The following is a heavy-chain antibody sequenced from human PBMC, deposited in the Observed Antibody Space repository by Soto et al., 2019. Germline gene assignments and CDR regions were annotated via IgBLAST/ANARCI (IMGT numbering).Heavy chain of an antibody. CDR3: AKGHYYDYYYYGMDV. CDR2: ISGSGGST. CDR1: GFTVSSSYA. V-gene: IGHV3-23*01. Sequence: PGGSLRLSCAASGFTVSSSYAMSWVRQAPGKGLEWVSAISGSGGSTYYADSVKGRFTISRDNSKNTLYLQMNSLRAEDTAVYYCAKGHYYDYYYYGMDVWGQGTTVTVSS. D-gene: IGHD3-22*01. J-gene: IGHJ6*02.